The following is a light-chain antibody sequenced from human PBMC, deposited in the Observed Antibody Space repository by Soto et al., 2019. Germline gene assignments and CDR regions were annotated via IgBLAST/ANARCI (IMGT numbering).Light chain of an antibody. Sequence: EIVMTQSPATLSVSPGERATLSCRASQSVSSNLAWYQQKPGQAPRLLIYGASTRATGIPARFSGSGSGTESTLTISILQSEDFAIYFCQQYNNWPPDRTFGQGTKVEIK. V-gene: IGKV3-15*01. CDR3: QQYNNWPPDRT. CDR1: QSVSSN. J-gene: IGKJ1*01. CDR2: GAS.